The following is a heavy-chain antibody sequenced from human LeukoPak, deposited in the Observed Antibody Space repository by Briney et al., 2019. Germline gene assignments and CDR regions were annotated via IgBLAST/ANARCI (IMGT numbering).Heavy chain of an antibody. CDR1: GGSLSGYY. CDR3: ARHWRHSVAQFGRSYWFDP. D-gene: IGHD2-15*01. Sequence: PSETLSLTCNVSGGSLSGYYWSWIRQPAGNGLEWIGHMDTSGHTNYNSSLMSRVTMSVDTSKNQFSLRLTSVTAADTAVYYCARHWRHSVAQFGRSYWFDPWGQGTLVTVSS. J-gene: IGHJ5*02. V-gene: IGHV4-4*07. CDR2: MDTSGHT.